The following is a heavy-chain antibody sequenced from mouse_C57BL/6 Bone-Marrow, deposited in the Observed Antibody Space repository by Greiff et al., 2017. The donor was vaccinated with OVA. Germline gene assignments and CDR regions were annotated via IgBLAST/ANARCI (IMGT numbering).Heavy chain of an antibody. CDR2: IYPGSGST. V-gene: IGHV1-55*01. D-gene: IGHD2-12*01. Sequence: QVQLQQSGAELVKPGASVKMSCKASGYTFTSYWITWVKQRPGQGLEWIGDIYPGSGSTNYNEKFKSKATLTVDTSSSTAYMQLSSLTSEDSAVYYCARLRRGIIVYYYAMDYWGQGTSVTVSS. J-gene: IGHJ4*01. CDR1: GYTFTSYW. CDR3: ARLRRGIIVYYYAMDY.